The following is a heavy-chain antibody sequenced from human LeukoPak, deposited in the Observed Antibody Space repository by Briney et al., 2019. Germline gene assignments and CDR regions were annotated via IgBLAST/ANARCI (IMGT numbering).Heavy chain of an antibody. CDR1: GGSISSYY. Sequence: SETLSLTWTVDGGSISSYYWSWIRPPAGKGLEWIGRIYTSGSTNYNPSLKSRVTMSVDTCKNQFSLKLSSVTAADTAVYYCARDRYSSTGDAFDIWGQGTMVTVSS. CDR2: IYTSGST. J-gene: IGHJ3*02. V-gene: IGHV4-4*07. CDR3: ARDRYSSTGDAFDI. D-gene: IGHD6-13*01.